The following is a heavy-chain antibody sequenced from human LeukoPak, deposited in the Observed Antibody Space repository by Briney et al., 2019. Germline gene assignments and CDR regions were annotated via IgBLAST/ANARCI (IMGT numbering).Heavy chain of an antibody. CDR1: GGSFSGYY. CDR2: INHSGST. V-gene: IGHV4-34*01. J-gene: IGHJ6*02. CDR3: ARAGDGNGMDV. Sequence: RSSETLSLTCAVYGGSFSGYYWSWIRQPPGKGLEWIGEINHSGSTNYNPSLKSRVTISVDTSKNQFSLKLSSVTAADTAVYYCARAGDGNGMDVWGQGTTVTVSS. D-gene: IGHD1-1*01.